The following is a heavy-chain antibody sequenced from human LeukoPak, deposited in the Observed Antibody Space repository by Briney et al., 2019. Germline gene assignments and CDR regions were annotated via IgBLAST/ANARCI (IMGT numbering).Heavy chain of an antibody. D-gene: IGHD3-10*01. Sequence: GGSPRLSCVASGFNFGDYYMSWVRQAPGKGLEWVADIRHDGSDVYNVDSVRGRFTISRDNAKNSLFLQMNSLKDEDTAVYYCARDGSGSDFSLDYWGQGTLVTVSS. CDR3: ARDGSGSDFSLDY. J-gene: IGHJ4*02. CDR1: GFNFGDYY. CDR2: IRHDGSDV. V-gene: IGHV3-7*04.